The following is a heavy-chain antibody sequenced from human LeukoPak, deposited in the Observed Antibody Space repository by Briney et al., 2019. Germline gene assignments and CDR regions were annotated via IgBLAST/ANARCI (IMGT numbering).Heavy chain of an antibody. CDR2: ISYDGSNK. D-gene: IGHD5-24*01. J-gene: IGHJ4*02. Sequence: GRSLRLSCAASGFTFSSYGMHWVRQAPGKGLEWVAVISYDGSNKYYADSVKGRFTISRDNSKNTLYLQMNSLRAEDTAVYYCAKDHGRDRYNFDYWGQGTLVTVSS. CDR1: GFTFSSYG. CDR3: AKDHGRDRYNFDY. V-gene: IGHV3-30*18.